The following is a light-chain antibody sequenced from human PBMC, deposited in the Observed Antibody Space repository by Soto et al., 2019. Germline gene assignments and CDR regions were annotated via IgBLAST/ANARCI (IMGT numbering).Light chain of an antibody. V-gene: IGKV1-8*01. CDR3: PDYYIYAIP. Sequence: NRMSKSPSSFSAPPGDRVTITCRASQGIRRYLAWYQQKPGKAPKLLIYAASTLQRGAPSRFSGIGSGTDFTLIISCVQSEDFTTYCCPDYYIYAIPFGQGTRLEIK. CDR1: QGIRRY. J-gene: IGKJ5*01. CDR2: AAS.